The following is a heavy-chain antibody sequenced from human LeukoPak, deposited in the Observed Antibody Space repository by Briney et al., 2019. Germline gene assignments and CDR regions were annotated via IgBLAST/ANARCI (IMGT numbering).Heavy chain of an antibody. CDR2: ISSSGSTR. V-gene: IGHV3-48*03. J-gene: IGHJ3*02. D-gene: IGHD6-25*01. CDR3: ARRSAAKDAFDI. Sequence: PGGSLRLSCAASGFTFGSYEMNWVRQAPGKGLEWASYISSSGSTRYYADSVKGRFTISRDNAKNSLYLQMNSLRAEDTAVYYCARRSAAKDAFDIWGQGTMVTVSS. CDR1: GFTFGSYE.